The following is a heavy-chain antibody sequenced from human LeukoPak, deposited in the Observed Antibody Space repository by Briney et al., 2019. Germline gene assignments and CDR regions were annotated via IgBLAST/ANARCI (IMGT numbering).Heavy chain of an antibody. CDR2: IYYSGST. CDR1: GGSISSGDYY. CDR3: ASEISSSWYYDY. D-gene: IGHD6-13*01. J-gene: IGHJ4*02. Sequence: PSETLSLTCTVSGGSISSGDYYWSWIRQPPGKGLEWIGYIYYSGSTYYNPSLKSRVTISVDTSKNQFSLKLNSVTAADTAVYYCASEISSSWYYDYWGQGTLVTVSS. V-gene: IGHV4-30-4*01.